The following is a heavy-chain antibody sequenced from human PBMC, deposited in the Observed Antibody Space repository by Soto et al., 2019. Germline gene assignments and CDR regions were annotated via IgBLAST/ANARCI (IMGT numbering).Heavy chain of an antibody. J-gene: IGHJ6*02. CDR2: ISYDGSNK. V-gene: IGHV3-30*18. CDR3: AKDLANSPDYYYYYGMDV. CDR1: GFTFSSYG. Sequence: GGSLRLSCAASGFTFSSYGMHWVRQAPGKGLEWVAVISYDGSNKYYADSVKGRFTISRDNSKNTLYLQMNSLRAEDTAVYYCAKDLANSPDYYYYYGMDVWGQGTTVTVSS.